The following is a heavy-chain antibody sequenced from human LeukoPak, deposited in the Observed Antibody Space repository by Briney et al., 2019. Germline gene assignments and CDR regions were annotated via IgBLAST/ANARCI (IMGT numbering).Heavy chain of an antibody. CDR1: GFTFTTHW. D-gene: IGHD6-19*01. Sequence: GGSLRLSCAASGFTFTTHWIHWVRQAPGKGLVWVSRIKPDGSDTNYADSVKGRFTISRDNSKNTLYLQMNSLRAEDTAVYYCAKVGRSGWPLDNWGQGTLVTVSS. CDR3: AKVGRSGWPLDN. CDR2: IKPDGSDT. V-gene: IGHV3-74*01. J-gene: IGHJ4*02.